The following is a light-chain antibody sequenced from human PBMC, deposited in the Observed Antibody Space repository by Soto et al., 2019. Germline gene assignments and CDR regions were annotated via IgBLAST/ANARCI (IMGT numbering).Light chain of an antibody. CDR3: QQYKNGWT. J-gene: IGKJ1*01. V-gene: IGKV3-11*01. Sequence: IVLTHSPVTLSFSPGERATLSFRASQSVSNQLAWYQQKPGQAPRLLIYDASRRVTGIPARFSGSGFGTDFTLTLSSLQSEDFAVYYCQQYKNGWTFGQGTKVDIK. CDR1: QSVSNQ. CDR2: DAS.